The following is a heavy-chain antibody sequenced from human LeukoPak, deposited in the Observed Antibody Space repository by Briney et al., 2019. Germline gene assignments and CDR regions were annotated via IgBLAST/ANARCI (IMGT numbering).Heavy chain of an antibody. CDR2: ISSGSSYI. Sequence: GGSLRLSCAASGFTFSSYSMNWVRQAPGKGLEWVSSISSGSSYIYYADSVKGRFTISRDNAKNSLYLQMNSLRAEDTAVYYCARNYDFWSGYYLPAYWGQGTLVTVSS. V-gene: IGHV3-21*01. CDR1: GFTFSSYS. CDR3: ARNYDFWSGYYLPAY. J-gene: IGHJ4*02. D-gene: IGHD3-3*01.